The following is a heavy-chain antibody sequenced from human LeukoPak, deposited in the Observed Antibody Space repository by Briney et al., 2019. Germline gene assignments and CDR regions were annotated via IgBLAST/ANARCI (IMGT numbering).Heavy chain of an antibody. CDR3: ARQDGGSYQYYFDY. J-gene: IGHJ4*02. Sequence: RGESLQISCKASGYSFSTNWIAWVRQIPGEGLEWMGIIYPGDSDTRYNPSFQGQVTISADKSIKTAYLQWSTLKASDTAMYYCARQDGGSYQYYFDYWGQGTLVTVSS. CDR2: IYPGDSDT. V-gene: IGHV5-51*01. D-gene: IGHD1-26*01. CDR1: GYSFSTNW.